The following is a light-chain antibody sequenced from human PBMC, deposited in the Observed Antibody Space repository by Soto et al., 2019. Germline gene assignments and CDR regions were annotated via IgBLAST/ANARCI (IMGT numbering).Light chain of an antibody. J-gene: IGKJ4*01. CDR1: QGIGND. CDR3: LQDHNYPLT. CDR2: AAT. Sequence: AIQMAQSPSSLPASVGDRVTITCRASQGIGNDVGWYQQKPGKAPKLLLYAATTLQSGVPSRFSGTRSGTDFTLTISSLQPEDVATYYCLQDHNYPLTFGGGTKVEIK. V-gene: IGKV1-6*02.